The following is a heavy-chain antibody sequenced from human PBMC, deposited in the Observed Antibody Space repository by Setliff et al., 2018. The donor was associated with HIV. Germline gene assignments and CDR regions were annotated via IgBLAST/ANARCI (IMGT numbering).Heavy chain of an antibody. CDR3: ARVDMGYYYDSSGYSHFDH. CDR1: GYSFPTYW. J-gene: IGHJ4*02. V-gene: IGHV5-51*01. CDR2: IYPDESDS. D-gene: IGHD3-22*01. Sequence: PGESLKISCKGSGYSFPTYWIAWVRQTPGKGLEWMGVIYPDESDSRYSPSFRGQVTISADKSINTAYLQWSSLKASDTAMYYCARVDMGYYYDSSGYSHFDHWGQGTLVTVSS.